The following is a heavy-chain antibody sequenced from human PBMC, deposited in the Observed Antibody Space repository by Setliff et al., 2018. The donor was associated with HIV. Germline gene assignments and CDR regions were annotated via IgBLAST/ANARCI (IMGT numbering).Heavy chain of an antibody. J-gene: IGHJ4*02. CDR1: GASIGRRSDC. V-gene: IGHV4-39*01. Sequence: PSETLSLTCTVSGASIGRRSDCWGWIRQPPGKGLEWIGSFYYSWNTYYNPSLKSRVTISVDMSKNQFSLRLSSVTAADTAVYYCIIAYSSGWLAPMGFDSWGQGTLVTVSS. D-gene: IGHD6-19*01. CDR2: FYYSWNT. CDR3: IIAYSSGWLAPMGFDS.